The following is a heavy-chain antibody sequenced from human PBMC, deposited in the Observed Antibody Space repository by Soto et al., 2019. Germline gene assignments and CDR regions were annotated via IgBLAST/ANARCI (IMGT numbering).Heavy chain of an antibody. V-gene: IGHV4-4*02. CDR3: ARSFGVAAAGPFDY. D-gene: IGHD6-13*01. Sequence: PSENLSLTCAVSGGSIRRSNWWRWGRQPARKGLEWIGDIYHSGSTNYNPSLKSRVTISVDKSKNQFSLKLSSVTAADTAVYYCARSFGVAAAGPFDYSCQGTLDIVYS. CDR1: GGSIRRSNW. J-gene: IGHJ4*02. CDR2: IYHSGST.